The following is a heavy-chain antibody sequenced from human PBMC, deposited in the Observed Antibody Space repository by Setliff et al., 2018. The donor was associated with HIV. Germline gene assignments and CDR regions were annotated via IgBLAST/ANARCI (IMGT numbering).Heavy chain of an antibody. J-gene: IGHJ6*03. D-gene: IGHD3-22*01. Sequence: GASVKVSCKPSGYTFSNYDINWVRQAAGQGLEWMGWMNPDSRNTGYAQRFEGRVTLTWDTSISTAYLELNHLKSDDTAVYYCARARTDYYDRRRRSHYYIDVWARGATVTGS. CDR2: MNPDSRNT. CDR1: GYTFSNYD. V-gene: IGHV1-8*02. CDR3: ARARTDYYDRRRRSHYYIDV.